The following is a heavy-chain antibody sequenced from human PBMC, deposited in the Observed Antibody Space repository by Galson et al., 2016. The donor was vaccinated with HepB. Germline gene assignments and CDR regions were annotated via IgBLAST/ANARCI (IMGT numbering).Heavy chain of an antibody. Sequence: SVKVSCKASGYTFTNYGISWVRQAPGQGLEWMGWINPNSSGTKFAVKFQGRVTVTRDTSTSIAYMELSRLRSDDTAVYFCARAGLRYFDWFSPYYFDYWGQGTLVTVSS. D-gene: IGHD3-9*01. CDR3: ARAGLRYFDWFSPYYFDY. V-gene: IGHV1-2*02. J-gene: IGHJ4*02. CDR1: GYTFTNYG. CDR2: INPNSSGT.